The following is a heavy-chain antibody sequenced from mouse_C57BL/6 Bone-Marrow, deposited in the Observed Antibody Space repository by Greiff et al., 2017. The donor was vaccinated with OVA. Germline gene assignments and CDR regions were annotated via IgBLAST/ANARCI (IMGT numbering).Heavy chain of an antibody. J-gene: IGHJ2*01. D-gene: IGHD2-4*01. CDR2: IYPGDGDT. CDR3: ARKGDYDYDFDY. Sequence: QVQLQQSGPELVKPGASVKISCKASGYAFSSSWMNWVKQRPGKGLEWIGRIYPGDGDTNYNGKFKGKATLTADKSSSTAYMQLSSLTSEDSAVYFCARKGDYDYDFDYWGQGTTLTVSS. CDR1: GYAFSSSW. V-gene: IGHV1-82*01.